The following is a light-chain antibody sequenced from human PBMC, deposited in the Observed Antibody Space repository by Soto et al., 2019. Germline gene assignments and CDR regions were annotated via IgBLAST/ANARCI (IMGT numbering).Light chain of an antibody. CDR1: QSVSSSY. Sequence: EIGLSQSPGTLSLSPGERATLSCRASQSVSSSYLAWYQQKPGQAPRLLIYGASSRATGIPDRFSGSGSGTDFTLTISRLEPEDFAVYYCQQYGSPGTFGQVTKVDI. CDR2: GAS. V-gene: IGKV3-20*01. J-gene: IGKJ1*01. CDR3: QQYGSPGT.